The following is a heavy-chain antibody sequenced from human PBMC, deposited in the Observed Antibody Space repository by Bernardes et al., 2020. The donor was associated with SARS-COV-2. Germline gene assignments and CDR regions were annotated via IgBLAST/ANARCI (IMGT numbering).Heavy chain of an antibody. CDR3: AKGTRGAGWLPYYGTDV. CDR2: ISGSGDDT. J-gene: IGHJ6*02. CDR1: GFPFSSYA. Sequence: GGSLRLSCAASGFPFSSYAMRWVRQAPDKGLEWVSTISGSGDDTYYADSVKGRFTISRDNSKNTLYLEMNSLRVEDTAVYYCAKGTRGAGWLPYYGTDVWGQGTTVTVSS. D-gene: IGHD6-19*01. V-gene: IGHV3-23*01.